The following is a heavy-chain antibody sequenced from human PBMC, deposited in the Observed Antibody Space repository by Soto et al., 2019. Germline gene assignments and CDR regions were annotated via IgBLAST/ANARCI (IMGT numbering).Heavy chain of an antibody. CDR2: IIPMSGTT. J-gene: IGHJ4*02. D-gene: IGHD3-10*01. Sequence: GTSVEVTWEDSGGTHSKYAINSLYQAPGQGLEWMGEIIPMSGTTNDAQKFQGRVTITADESTSTAYMELSSLRSEDTAVYYCARGNYGSGSYNSWALDYWGQGTLVTVAS. CDR1: GGTHSKYA. CDR3: ARGNYGSGSYNSWALDY. V-gene: IGHV1-69*13.